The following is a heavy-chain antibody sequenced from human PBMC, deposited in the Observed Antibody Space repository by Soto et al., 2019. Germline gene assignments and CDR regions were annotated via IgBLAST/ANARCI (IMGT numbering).Heavy chain of an antibody. J-gene: IGHJ6*02. V-gene: IGHV4-31*03. Sequence: SETLSLTCTVSGGSISSGGYYWSWIRQHPGKGLEWIGYIYYSGSTYYNPSLKSRVTISVDTSKNQFSLKLSSVTAADTAVYYCASSRYYYYYGMDVWGQGTTVTVSS. CDR1: GGSISSGGYY. CDR2: IYYSGST. CDR3: ASSRYYYYYGMDV.